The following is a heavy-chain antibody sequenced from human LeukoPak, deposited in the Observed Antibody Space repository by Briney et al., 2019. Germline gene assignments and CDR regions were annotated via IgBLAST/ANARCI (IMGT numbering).Heavy chain of an antibody. CDR3: ARVLYYDASVSYNYYMDV. V-gene: IGHV3-53*01. Sequence: SGGSLRLSCAVSGFIVTGNYMTWDRLAPGKGLEWVSAIYSGGTTFYTDPVRGRFTISRDNSKNTLYLQMNSLRAEDAAIYYCARVLYYDASVSYNYYMDVWGKGTTVTVSS. CDR1: GFIVTGNY. D-gene: IGHD3-10*01. CDR2: IYSGGTT. J-gene: IGHJ6*03.